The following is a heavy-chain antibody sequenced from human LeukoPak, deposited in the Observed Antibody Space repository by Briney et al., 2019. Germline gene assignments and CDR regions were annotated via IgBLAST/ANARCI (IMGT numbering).Heavy chain of an antibody. CDR3: ASESEGWFDP. CDR1: GGSIGSGEYH. CDR2: IYYSGST. Sequence: SQTLSLTCTVAGGSIGSGEYHWTWIRQPPGKGLEWIGNIYYSGSTYYKSTLKSRITISVDTSKNQFSLKLSSVTAADTAVYYCASESEGWFDPWGQGTLVTVSS. V-gene: IGHV4-30-4*01. J-gene: IGHJ5*02.